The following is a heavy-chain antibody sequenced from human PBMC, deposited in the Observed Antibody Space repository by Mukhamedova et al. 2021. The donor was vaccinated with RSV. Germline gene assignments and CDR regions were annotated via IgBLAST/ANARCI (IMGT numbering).Heavy chain of an antibody. CDR3: AAGRGDYWNRHFES. CDR1: SSSSFF. Sequence: SSSSFFGGWVRQPPGKGLEWIGTIFYRGRTDYNSSLQSRVTISVDTSKKQSSLTLRSVTAADTAVYYCAAGRGDYWNRHFESWG. J-gene: IGHJ4*01. CDR2: IFYRGRT. D-gene: IGHD3-3*01. V-gene: IGHV4-39*07.